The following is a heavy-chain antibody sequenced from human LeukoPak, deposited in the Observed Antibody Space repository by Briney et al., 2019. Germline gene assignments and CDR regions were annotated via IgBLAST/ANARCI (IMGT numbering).Heavy chain of an antibody. V-gene: IGHV1-46*01. CDR2: IHPTDGSA. D-gene: IGHD3-10*01. CDR1: GYTFTSYY. Sequence: ASVKVSCKASGYTFTSYYMHWVRQAPGQGLEWMGIIHPTDGSASYTQKIQGRVTMTRDTATGTVYLELSSLRSEDTAVYWCARANGGGLDYWGQGTLITVSS. J-gene: IGHJ4*02. CDR3: ARANGGGLDY.